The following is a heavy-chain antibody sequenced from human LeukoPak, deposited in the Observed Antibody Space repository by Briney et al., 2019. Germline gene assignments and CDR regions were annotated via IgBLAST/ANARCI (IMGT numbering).Heavy chain of an antibody. CDR3: ARHDGYCSSTSCPR. CDR2: MYYIGST. J-gene: IGHJ4*02. CDR1: GGSISSSTYY. D-gene: IGHD2-2*01. Sequence: PSETLSLTCTVSGGSISSSTYYWGWIRQPPGEGLEWIASMYYIGSTYYNPSLKSRVTISQDTSKNQFSLRLSSVTTADTAVYYCARHDGYCSSTSCPRWGQGTLVTVSS. V-gene: IGHV4-39*01.